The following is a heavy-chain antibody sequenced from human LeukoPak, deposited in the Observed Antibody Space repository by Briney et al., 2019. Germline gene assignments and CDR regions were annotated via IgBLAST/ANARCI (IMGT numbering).Heavy chain of an antibody. Sequence: GGSLRLSCAASGFTASSTSIIWVRQAPGKGLECVSYIRGDTSTEYAEYVRGRFTISRDDAKNTVYLQMNSLRVEDTSVYYCARRRGGYGDGDYDYWGQGTLVTVSS. J-gene: IGHJ4*02. CDR3: ARRRGGYGDGDYDY. CDR2: IRGDTST. V-gene: IGHV3-66*04. D-gene: IGHD4-17*01. CDR1: GFTASSTS.